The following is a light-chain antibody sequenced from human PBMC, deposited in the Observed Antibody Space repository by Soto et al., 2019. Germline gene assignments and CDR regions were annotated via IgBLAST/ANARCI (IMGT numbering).Light chain of an antibody. Sequence: EIVVTQSPSTLSVSPWERSTRSFRASQSVSSNLAWYQQKPGQAPRLLIYGASTRATGIPARFSGSGSGTEFTLSISSLQSEDFAVYYCQQYGSPPITFGQGTRLE. V-gene: IGKV3-15*01. CDR1: QSVSSN. J-gene: IGKJ5*01. CDR2: GAS. CDR3: QQYGSPPIT.